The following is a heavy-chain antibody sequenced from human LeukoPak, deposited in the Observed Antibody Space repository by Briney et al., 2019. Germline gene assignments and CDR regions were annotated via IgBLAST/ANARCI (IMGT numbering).Heavy chain of an antibody. V-gene: IGHV1-2*02. CDR3: AFPNYDILTGYYPASNWFDP. D-gene: IGHD3-9*01. CDR2: INPNSGGT. J-gene: IGHJ5*02. CDR1: GYTFTGYY. Sequence: GASVKVSCKASGYTFTGYYMHWVRQAPGQGLEWMGWINPNSGGTNYAQKFQGRVTMTRDTSISTAYMELSSLRSEDTAVYYCAFPNYDILTGYYPASNWFDPWGQGTLVTVSS.